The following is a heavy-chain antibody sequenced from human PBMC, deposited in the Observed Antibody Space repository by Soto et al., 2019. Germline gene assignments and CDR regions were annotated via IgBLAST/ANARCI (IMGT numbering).Heavy chain of an antibody. CDR1: GGTFSSYA. CDR2: IIPIFGTA. J-gene: IGHJ4*02. CDR3: ASLLRGYSGTGDY. V-gene: IGHV1-69*12. D-gene: IGHD5-12*01. Sequence: QVQLVQSGAEVKKPGSSVKVSCKASGGTFSSYAISWVRQAPGQGLEWMGGIIPIFGTAKYAQKFQGRVTTTADESTSTDYMELSRLRSEDTAVYYCASLLRGYSGTGDYWCQGTLVTVSS.